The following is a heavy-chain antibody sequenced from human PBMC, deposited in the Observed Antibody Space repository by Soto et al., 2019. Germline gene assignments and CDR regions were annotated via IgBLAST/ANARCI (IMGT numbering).Heavy chain of an antibody. Sequence: GGSLRLSCAASGFTFSSYGMHWVRQAPGKGLEWVAVIWYDGSNKYYADSVKGRFTISRDNSKNTLYLQMNSLRAEDTAVYYCARDGVVTAISPSQIDYWGQGTLVTVSS. D-gene: IGHD2-21*02. J-gene: IGHJ4*02. V-gene: IGHV3-33*01. CDR2: IWYDGSNK. CDR1: GFTFSSYG. CDR3: ARDGVVTAISPSQIDY.